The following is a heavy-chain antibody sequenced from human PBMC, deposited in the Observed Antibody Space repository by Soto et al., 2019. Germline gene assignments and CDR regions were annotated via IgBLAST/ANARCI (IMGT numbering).Heavy chain of an antibody. D-gene: IGHD2-15*01. CDR1: GGTFSSYA. CDR3: ARVLVDCSGGSCYPRTYYYYYYGMAV. V-gene: IGHV1-3*01. CDR2: INAGNGNT. J-gene: IGHJ6*02. Sequence: ASVKVSCKASGGTFSSYAISWVRQAPGQGLEWMGWINAGNGNTKYSQKFQGRVTITRDTSASTAYMELSSLRSEDTAVYYCARVLVDCSGGSCYPRTYYYYYYGMAVWGQGTTVTVSS.